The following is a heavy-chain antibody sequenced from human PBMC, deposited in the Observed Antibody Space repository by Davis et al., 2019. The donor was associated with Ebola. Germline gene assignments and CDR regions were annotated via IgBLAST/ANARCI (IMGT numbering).Heavy chain of an antibody. D-gene: IGHD1-26*01. CDR2: INHSGST. V-gene: IGHV4-34*01. CDR1: GGSFSGYY. J-gene: IGHJ5*02. CDR3: ARVATSWFDP. Sequence: PGGSLRLSCAVYGGSFSGYYWSWIRQPPGKGLEWIGEINHSGSTNYNPSLKSRVTISVDTSKNQFSLKLSSVTAADTAVYYCARVATSWFDPWGQGTLVTVSS.